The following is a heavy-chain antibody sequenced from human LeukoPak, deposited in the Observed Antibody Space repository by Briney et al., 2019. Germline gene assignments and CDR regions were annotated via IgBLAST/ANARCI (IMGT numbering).Heavy chain of an antibody. CDR2: IWFDGSHK. V-gene: IGHV3-33*08. Sequence: GGSLRLSCAASGFTFSSYTMNWVRQAPGKGLEWVAVIWFDGSHKYYADSVKGRFTISRDNSKNTLYLQMNSLRAEDTAVYYCARESGYSGHDYFNYWGQGTLVTVSS. D-gene: IGHD5-12*01. J-gene: IGHJ4*02. CDR3: ARESGYSGHDYFNY. CDR1: GFTFSSYT.